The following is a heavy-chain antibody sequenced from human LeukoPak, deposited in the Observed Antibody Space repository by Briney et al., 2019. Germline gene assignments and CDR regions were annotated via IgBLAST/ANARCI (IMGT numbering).Heavy chain of an antibody. J-gene: IGHJ6*03. CDR2: ISGSGGST. CDR3: AKGGHFCSSTSCYSFEYYYYMDV. V-gene: IGHV3-23*01. D-gene: IGHD2-2*02. Sequence: GGSLRLSCAAYGFEFSSYSMSWVRQAPGKGLEWVSAISGSGGSTYYADTVKGRFTISRDNSKNTLYLQMNSLRAEDTAVYYCAKGGHFCSSTSCYSFEYYYYMDVWGKGTTVTVSS. CDR1: GFEFSSYS.